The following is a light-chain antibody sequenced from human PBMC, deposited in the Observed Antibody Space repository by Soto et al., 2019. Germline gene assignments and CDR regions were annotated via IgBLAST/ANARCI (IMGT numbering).Light chain of an antibody. CDR2: WAS. J-gene: IGKJ1*01. CDR1: QSVLYSSNNKNY. Sequence: DIVMTQSPDSLAVSLGERATINCKSSQSVLYSSNNKNYLAWYQQKPGQSPKVLIYWASTRESGVPDRFSGSGSGTDFTLTISSLQAEDVAVYSCQQYYSGWTLGQGTKVEIK. CDR3: QQYYSGWT. V-gene: IGKV4-1*01.